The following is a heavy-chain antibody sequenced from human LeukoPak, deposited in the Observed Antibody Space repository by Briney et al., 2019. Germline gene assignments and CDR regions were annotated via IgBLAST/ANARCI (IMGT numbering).Heavy chain of an antibody. J-gene: IGHJ6*03. CDR3: ATSLNYYYYYYMDV. CDR2: IIPIFGTA. Sequence: SVKVSCKASGGTFSSYAISWVRQAPGQGLEWMGGIIPIFGTADYAQKFQGRVTITTDESTSTAYMELSSLRSEDTAVYYCATSLNYYYYYYMDVWGKGTTVTVSS. V-gene: IGHV1-69*05. CDR1: GGTFSSYA. D-gene: IGHD5/OR15-5a*01.